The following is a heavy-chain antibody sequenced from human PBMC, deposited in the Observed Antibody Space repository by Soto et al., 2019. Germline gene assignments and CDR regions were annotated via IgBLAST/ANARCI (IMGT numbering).Heavy chain of an antibody. J-gene: IGHJ4*02. Sequence: GGSLRLSCTASGFTFGDYAMSWFRQAPGKGLEWVGFIRSKAYGGTTEYAASLKGRFTISRDDSKSIAYLQMNSLKTEDTAVYYCTRDRDYDFWSGYYIYFDYWGQGTLVTVSS. CDR1: GFTFGDYA. CDR2: IRSKAYGGTT. V-gene: IGHV3-49*03. CDR3: TRDRDYDFWSGYYIYFDY. D-gene: IGHD3-3*01.